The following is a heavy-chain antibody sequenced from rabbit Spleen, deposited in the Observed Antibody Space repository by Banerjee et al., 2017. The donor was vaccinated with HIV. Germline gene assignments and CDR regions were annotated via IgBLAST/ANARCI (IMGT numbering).Heavy chain of an antibody. CDR3: AKSIGGGTGASDI. J-gene: IGHJ3*01. CDR1: GFSLSNFA. CDR2: ISSSGTT. D-gene: IGHD7-1*01. Sequence: LKESGGGLVTPGGTLTLTCTVSGFSLSNFAVSWVRQAPGKGLEYIGIISSSGTTYYASWAKGRFTISKTSSTTVDLRITSPTTEDTATYFCAKSIGGGTGASDIWGQGTLVTVS. V-gene: IGHV1S44*01.